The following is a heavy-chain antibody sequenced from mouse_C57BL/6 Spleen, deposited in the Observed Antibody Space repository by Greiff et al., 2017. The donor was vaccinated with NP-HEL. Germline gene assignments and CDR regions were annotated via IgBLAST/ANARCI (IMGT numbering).Heavy chain of an antibody. V-gene: IGHV5-6*01. CDR1: GFTFSSYG. Sequence: EVMLVESGGDLVKPGGSLKLSCAASGFTFSSYGMSWVRQTPDKRLEWVATISSGGSYTYYPDSVKGRFTISRDNAKNTLYLQMSSLKSEDTAMYYCARQGTGAWYFDVWGTGTTVTVSS. CDR3: ARQGTGAWYFDV. CDR2: ISSGGSYT. J-gene: IGHJ1*03. D-gene: IGHD4-1*01.